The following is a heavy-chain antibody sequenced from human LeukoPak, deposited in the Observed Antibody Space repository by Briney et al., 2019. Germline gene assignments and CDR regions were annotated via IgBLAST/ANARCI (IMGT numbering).Heavy chain of an antibody. V-gene: IGHV3-21*01. J-gene: IGHJ6*03. CDR1: GFTFRNYG. CDR2: ISSSSSYI. CDR3: ARDQRNYYYYMTS. D-gene: IGHD6-25*01. Sequence: GGSLRLSCAASGFTFRNYGMNWVRQAPGKGLEWVSSISSSSSYIYYADSVKGRFTISRDNAKNSLYLQMNSLRAEDTAVYYCARDQRNYYYYMTSGAKGPRSPSP.